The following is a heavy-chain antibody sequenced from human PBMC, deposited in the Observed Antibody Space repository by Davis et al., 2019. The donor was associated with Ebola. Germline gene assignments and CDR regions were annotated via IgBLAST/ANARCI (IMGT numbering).Heavy chain of an antibody. V-gene: IGHV5-51*01. CDR2: IYPGDSDI. Sequence: GESLKISCKGSGYIFTSYWIGWVRQMPGKGLEWMGIIYPGDSDIRYSPSFQGQVTISADRSINTAYLQWTSVKASDSAIYYCARKAKRTGDRRFDYWGQGTLVTVSS. CDR1: GYIFTSYW. D-gene: IGHD7-27*01. J-gene: IGHJ4*02. CDR3: ARKAKRTGDRRFDY.